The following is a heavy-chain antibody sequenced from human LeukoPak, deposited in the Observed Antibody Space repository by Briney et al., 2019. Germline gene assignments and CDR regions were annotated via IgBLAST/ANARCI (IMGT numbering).Heavy chain of an antibody. CDR2: IYNGVNT. J-gene: IGHJ5*02. CDR1: GASVSSASY. V-gene: IGHV4-61*01. CDR3: ARSRAFNSGAFDP. D-gene: IGHD1-26*01. Sequence: SETLSLTCTVSGASVSSASYWTWIRQPPGKGVEWIAHIYNGVNTNYNPSLKSRVTISVDTSKNQFSLRLNSVTAADTAVYYCARSRAFNSGAFDPWGQGSLVTVSP.